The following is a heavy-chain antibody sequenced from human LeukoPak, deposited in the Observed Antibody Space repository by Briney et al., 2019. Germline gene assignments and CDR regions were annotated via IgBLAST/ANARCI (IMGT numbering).Heavy chain of an antibody. Sequence: SSETLSLTCAVYGGSFSGYYWSWIRQPPGKGLEWIGEINHSGSTNYNPSLKSRVTISVDTSKNQFSLKLSSVTAADTAVYYCARGVGGSSNQRGYYGMDVWGQGTTVTVSS. J-gene: IGHJ6*02. CDR1: GGSFSGYY. V-gene: IGHV4-34*01. CDR2: INHSGST. D-gene: IGHD2-15*01. CDR3: ARGVGGSSNQRGYYGMDV.